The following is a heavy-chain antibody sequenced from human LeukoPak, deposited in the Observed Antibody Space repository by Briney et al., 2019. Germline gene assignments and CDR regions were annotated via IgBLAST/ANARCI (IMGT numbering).Heavy chain of an antibody. Sequence: GGSLRLTCAASGFTFSSYWMHWVRQAPGKGLVWVSRINTDGSSTSYADSVKGRFTISRDNAKNTLYLQRNRLRAEDTAVYYCARVVQWLGGLDWGQGTLVTVSS. J-gene: IGHJ4*02. D-gene: IGHD6-19*01. V-gene: IGHV3-74*01. CDR1: GFTFSSYW. CDR3: ARVVQWLGGLD. CDR2: INTDGSST.